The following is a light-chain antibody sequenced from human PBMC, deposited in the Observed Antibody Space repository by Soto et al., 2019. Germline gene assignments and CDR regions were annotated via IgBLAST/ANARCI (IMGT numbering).Light chain of an antibody. CDR1: QDVGKW. V-gene: IGKV1-12*01. CDR3: QQSYSTPRT. J-gene: IGKJ5*01. Sequence: DIQMTQSPPSVSASVGDRVTITCRASQDVGKWLAWYQQKPGKAPTLLIHGASSLQSGVPPRYSGSGYGTEFTLTISSLQPEDFATYYCQQSYSTPRTFGQGTHWRL. CDR2: GAS.